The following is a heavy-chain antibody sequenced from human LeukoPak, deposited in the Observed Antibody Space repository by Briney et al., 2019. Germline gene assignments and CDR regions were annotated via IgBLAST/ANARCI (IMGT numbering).Heavy chain of an antibody. V-gene: IGHV5-51*01. D-gene: IGHD1-26*01. J-gene: IGHJ4*02. CDR3: ARHFRVGATRSNFDF. Sequence: GESLKISCKGSGYRSNAYWIAWVRQMPGKGLEWMGIIYPDDSDTRYSPSFQGQVTISADKSVRTAYLQWSSLKASDTAIYYCARHFRVGATRSNFDFWGQGTLVTVSS. CDR2: IYPDDSDT. CDR1: GYRSNAYW.